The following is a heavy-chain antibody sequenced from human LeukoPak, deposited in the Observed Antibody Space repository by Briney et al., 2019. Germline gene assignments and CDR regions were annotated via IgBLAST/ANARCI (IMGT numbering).Heavy chain of an antibody. CDR2: IYSGGST. CDR1: GFTVSSNY. D-gene: IGHD1-26*01. J-gene: IGHJ4*02. Sequence: GGSLRLSCAASGFTVSSNYMSWVRQAPGKGLEWVSVIYSGGSTYYADSVKGRFTISRDNSKSTLYLQMNSLRAEDTAVYYCASSIVGATTQIYWGQGTLVTVSS. CDR3: ASSIVGATTQIY. V-gene: IGHV3-53*01.